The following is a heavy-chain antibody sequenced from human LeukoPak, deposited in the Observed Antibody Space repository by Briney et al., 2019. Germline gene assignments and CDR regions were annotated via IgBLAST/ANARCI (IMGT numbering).Heavy chain of an antibody. V-gene: IGHV3-30*18. Sequence: PGRSLRLSCAASGFIFSSYGMHWVRQAPGKGLEWVAVMSYDGTNKYYADSVKGRFTISRDNSKNTLYLQMNSLRAEDTAVYYCAKDFGELLYGDTFDIWGQGTMVAVPS. CDR1: GFIFSSYG. D-gene: IGHD3-10*01. CDR3: AKDFGELLYGDTFDI. CDR2: MSYDGTNK. J-gene: IGHJ3*02.